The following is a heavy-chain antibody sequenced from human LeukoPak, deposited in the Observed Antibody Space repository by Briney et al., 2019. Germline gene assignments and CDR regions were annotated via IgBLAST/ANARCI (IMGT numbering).Heavy chain of an antibody. CDR1: GFSISSHW. Sequence: GGSLRLSCVASGFSISSHWMSWVRQAPGKGLEWVASLKEDVSARNLVDSVKGRFTISSDNAKNSLYLQMNSLRAEDTAVYYCAKCRLSYGDDLGYFQHWGQGTLVTVSS. D-gene: IGHD4-17*01. CDR3: AKCRLSYGDDLGYFQH. V-gene: IGHV3-7*01. CDR2: LKEDVSAR. J-gene: IGHJ1*01.